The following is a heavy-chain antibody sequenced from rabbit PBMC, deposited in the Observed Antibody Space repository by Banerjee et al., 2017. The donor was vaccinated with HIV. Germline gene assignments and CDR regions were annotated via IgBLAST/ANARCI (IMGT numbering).Heavy chain of an antibody. V-gene: IGHV1S45*01. J-gene: IGHJ6*01. CDR1: GFSFSNKAV. Sequence: QERLVESGGGLVKPEGSLTLTCTASGFSFSNKAVMCWVRQAPGKGLEWIACINAVTGKAVYASWAQGRFTFSKTSSTTVTLQMTSLTAADTATYFCARDLPGVIGWNFGWWGPGTLVTVS. CDR3: ARDLPGVIGWNFGW. D-gene: IGHD4-1*01. CDR2: INAVTGKA.